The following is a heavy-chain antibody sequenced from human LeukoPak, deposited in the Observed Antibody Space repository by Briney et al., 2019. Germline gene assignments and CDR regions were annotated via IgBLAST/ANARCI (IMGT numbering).Heavy chain of an antibody. CDR3: ARHLALGPYDY. V-gene: IGHV4-39*01. CDR1: GDSIGSGTHY. Sequence: SETLSLTCTVSGDSIGSGTHYWGWIRQPPGKGLEWIRSIYYGGSTYYTPSLKSRVTISVDTSKNQFSLKVGSVTAADTAVYHCARHLALGPYDYWGQGTLVTVSS. J-gene: IGHJ4*02. CDR2: IYYGGST.